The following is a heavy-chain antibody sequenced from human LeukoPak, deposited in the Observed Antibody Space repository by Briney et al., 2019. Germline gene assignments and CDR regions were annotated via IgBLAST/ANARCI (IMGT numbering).Heavy chain of an antibody. Sequence: GGSLRLSCAASGFTFSSYSMNWVRQAPGKGLEYVSAISRNGGTTYYADSVKGRFTISRDNSKNTLYLQMNSLRAEDTAVYYCAKGASRSANWYFDLWGRGTLVTVSS. CDR3: AKGASRSANWYFDL. D-gene: IGHD6-6*01. CDR1: GFTFSSYS. J-gene: IGHJ2*01. CDR2: ISRNGGTT. V-gene: IGHV3-64*02.